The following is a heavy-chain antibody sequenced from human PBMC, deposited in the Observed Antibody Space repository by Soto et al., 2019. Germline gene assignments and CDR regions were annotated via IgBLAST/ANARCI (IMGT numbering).Heavy chain of an antibody. D-gene: IGHD2-2*02. CDR3: ARGEAYCSSTSCYNYYYYYYGMDV. CDR1: GYTFTGYY. J-gene: IGHJ6*02. Sequence: ASVKVSCKASGYTFTGYYMHWVRQAPGQGLEWMGWINPNSGGTNYAQKFQGWVTMTRDTSISTAYMELSRLRSDDTAVYYCARGEAYCSSTSCYNYYYYYYGMDVWGQGTTVTVS. CDR2: INPNSGGT. V-gene: IGHV1-2*04.